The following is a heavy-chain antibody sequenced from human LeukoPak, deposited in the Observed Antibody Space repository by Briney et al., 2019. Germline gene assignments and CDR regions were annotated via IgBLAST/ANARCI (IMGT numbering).Heavy chain of an antibody. D-gene: IGHD5-18*01. V-gene: IGHV3-15*01. J-gene: IGHJ4*02. CDR2: IKSKTDGGTT. CDR1: GFTFSNAW. CDR3: TTSRDTAMDYYFDY. Sequence: GGCLRLSCAASGFTFSNAWMSWVRQAPGKGLEWVGRIKSKTDGGTTDYAAPVKGRFTISRDDTKNTLYLQMNSLKTEDTAVYYCTTSRDTAMDYYFDYWGQGTLVTVSS.